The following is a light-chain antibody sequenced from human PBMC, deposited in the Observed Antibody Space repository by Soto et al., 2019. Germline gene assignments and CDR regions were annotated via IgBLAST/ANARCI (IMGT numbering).Light chain of an antibody. CDR3: QQLNSYLPIT. CDR2: KAS. V-gene: IGKV1-5*03. J-gene: IGKJ5*01. CDR1: QSISNW. Sequence: DIQLTQSPSTLSASVGDRVTISCRASQSISNWLAWYQQKPGEAPNLLIYKASTLESGVPSRFSGSGYGTEFALTISSLQPEDFADYYCQQLNSYLPITFGQGTRLEIK.